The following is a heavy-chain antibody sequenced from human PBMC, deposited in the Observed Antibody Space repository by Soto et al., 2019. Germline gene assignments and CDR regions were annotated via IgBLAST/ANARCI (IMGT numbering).Heavy chain of an antibody. V-gene: IGHV1-3*01. Sequence: QVQLVQSGAEVKKPGASVKVSCKASGYTFTTSAMHWVRQAPGQRLEWMGWINAGNGNTKYSQKFQGRVTISRDTSARTAYMELSSLRSEDTAIYYCARDEYSSSWMVAAIFDYWGQGTLVTVSS. D-gene: IGHD6-6*01. J-gene: IGHJ4*02. CDR3: ARDEYSSSWMVAAIFDY. CDR1: GYTFTTSA. CDR2: INAGNGNT.